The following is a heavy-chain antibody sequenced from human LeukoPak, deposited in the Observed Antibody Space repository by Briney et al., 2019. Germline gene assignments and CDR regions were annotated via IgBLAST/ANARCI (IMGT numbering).Heavy chain of an antibody. Sequence: TGGSLRLSCAASGFTFSSYWMHWVRQAPGKGLVWVSRINTDGSSTSYADSVKGRFTISRDNAKNTLYLQMNSLRAEDTAVYYCASTPPSSGRRGAFDIWGQGTMVTVSS. CDR1: GFTFSSYW. D-gene: IGHD3-22*01. CDR3: ASTPPSSGRRGAFDI. J-gene: IGHJ3*02. V-gene: IGHV3-74*01. CDR2: INTDGSST.